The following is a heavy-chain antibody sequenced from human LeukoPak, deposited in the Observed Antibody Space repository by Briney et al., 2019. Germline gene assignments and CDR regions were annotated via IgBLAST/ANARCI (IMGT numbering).Heavy chain of an antibody. V-gene: IGHV3-53*01. CDR1: GFAFSSHS. Sequence: GGSLRLSCAASGFAFSSHSMHWIRQAPGKGLEWVSVIYSGGSTYYADSVKGRFTISRDNSKNTLYLQMNSLRAEDTAVYYCARDRYYDSSGYSGYWGQGTLVTVSS. J-gene: IGHJ4*02. CDR3: ARDRYYDSSGYSGY. D-gene: IGHD3-22*01. CDR2: IYSGGST.